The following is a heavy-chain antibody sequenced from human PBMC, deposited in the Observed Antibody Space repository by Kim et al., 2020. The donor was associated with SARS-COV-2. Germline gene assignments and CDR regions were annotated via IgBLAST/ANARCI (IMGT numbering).Heavy chain of an antibody. CDR1: GGLVGSYF. CDR3: ARVTSGWSEVFF. J-gene: IGHJ4*02. D-gene: IGHD6-19*01. Sequence: SETLSLTCTVSGGLVGSYFWSWMRQPPGKGLEWIGFIYSSWSTSYNPSLKSRVAISLDTPRNQFSLRLSSVTASATAIYYCARVTSGWSEVFFWVQRTLV. V-gene: IGHV4-59*02. CDR2: IYSSWST.